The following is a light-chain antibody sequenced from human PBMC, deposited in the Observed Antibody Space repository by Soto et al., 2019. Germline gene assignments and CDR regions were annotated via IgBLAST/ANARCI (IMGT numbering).Light chain of an antibody. Sequence: DVQLTQSPSSLSASVGDRVTITCRASQRIATYVNWYQQKPGKAPNLLIYAASSLHSGVPSRFSGRGSGTDFTLTISSLQPEDFATYYCQQSYSVPLTFGGGTRVEIK. J-gene: IGKJ4*01. V-gene: IGKV1-39*01. CDR2: AAS. CDR3: QQSYSVPLT. CDR1: QRIATY.